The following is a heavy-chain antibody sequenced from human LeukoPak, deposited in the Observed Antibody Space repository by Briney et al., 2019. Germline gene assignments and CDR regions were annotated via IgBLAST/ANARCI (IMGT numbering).Heavy chain of an antibody. D-gene: IGHD4-17*01. V-gene: IGHV4-61*02. Sequence: SETLSLTCTVSGGSISSGSYYWSWIRQPAGKGLEWIGRIYTSGSTNYNPSLKSRVTISVDTSKNQFSLKLSSVTAADTAVYYCARLTTATTGGFDYWGQGTLVTVSS. CDR1: GGSISSGSYY. CDR3: ARLTTATTGGFDY. J-gene: IGHJ4*02. CDR2: IYTSGST.